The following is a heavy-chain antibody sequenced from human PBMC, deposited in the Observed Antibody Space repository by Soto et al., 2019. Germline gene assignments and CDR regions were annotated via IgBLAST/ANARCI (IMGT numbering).Heavy chain of an antibody. J-gene: IGHJ4*02. D-gene: IGHD1-26*01. CDR3: AKEGGTYFQSDC. CDR2: ISGSGGTT. Sequence: EVQLLESGGGLVQPGGSLRLSCAASGFTFSDYAMSWVRQAPGKGLEWVSTISGSGGTTWYVDSLKGRFTISRDSSKNTLYLQMNSLRVDDTAVYYCAKEGGTYFQSDCWGQGTLVTVSS. CDR1: GFTFSDYA. V-gene: IGHV3-23*01.